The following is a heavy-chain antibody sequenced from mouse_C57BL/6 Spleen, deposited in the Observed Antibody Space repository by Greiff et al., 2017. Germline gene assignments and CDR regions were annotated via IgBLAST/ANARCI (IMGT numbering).Heavy chain of an antibody. CDR2: IRNKANNHAT. J-gene: IGHJ4*01. D-gene: IGHD1-1*01. CDR1: GFTFSDAW. V-gene: IGHV6-6*01. Sequence: EVMLVESGGGLVQPGGSMKLSCAASGFTFSDAWMDWVRQSPEKGLEWVAEIRNKANNHATYYAESVKGRFTISRDDSKSSVYLQMNSLRAEETGIYYGTRQVYYGSSYVGQAMDYWGQGTSVTVSS. CDR3: TRQVYYGSSYVGQAMDY.